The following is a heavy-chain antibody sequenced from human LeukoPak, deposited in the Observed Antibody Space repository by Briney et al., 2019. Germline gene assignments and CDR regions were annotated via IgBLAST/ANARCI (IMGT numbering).Heavy chain of an antibody. CDR1: GFTFSNYG. J-gene: IGHJ4*02. Sequence: GGSLRLSCAASGFTFSNYGIHWVRQAPGKGLEWVTFMQYDGSDKFYADSVKGRFTISRDNSKNTVYLQMNSLRAEDTAVYYCAKGPHNVPQRAPLIAAASFGGGWGQGTLVTVSS. CDR3: AKGPHNVPQRAPLIAAASFGGG. D-gene: IGHD6-13*01. CDR2: MQYDGSDK. V-gene: IGHV3-30*02.